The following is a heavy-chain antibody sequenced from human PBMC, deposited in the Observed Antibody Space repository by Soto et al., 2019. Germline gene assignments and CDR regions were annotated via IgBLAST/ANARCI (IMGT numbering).Heavy chain of an antibody. CDR3: ARDRSDDYVWGSYRLSN. CDR2: IIPIFGTA. D-gene: IGHD3-16*02. CDR1: GATFSTYA. J-gene: IGHJ4*02. V-gene: IGHV1-69*01. Sequence: GASVKFPCKASGATFSTYAISWVRQPPGQGLEWMGGIIPIFGTANYAKKFPGRVTITADESTSTAYMEMSSLRAEDTAVYYCARDRSDDYVWGSYRLSNWGQGTLVTVSS.